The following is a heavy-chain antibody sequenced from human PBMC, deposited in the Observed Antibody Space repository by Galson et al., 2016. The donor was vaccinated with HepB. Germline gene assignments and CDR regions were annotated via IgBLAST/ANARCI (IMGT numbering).Heavy chain of an antibody. CDR3: ARELFGFYYDSDERLDY. V-gene: IGHV3-23*01. J-gene: IGHJ4*02. CDR2: ISGSGGST. D-gene: IGHD3-22*01. CDR1: GFTFSSYA. Sequence: SLRLSCAASGFTFSSYAMSWVRQAPGKGLEWVSSISGSGGSTYYADSVKGRFTISRDNSQNTLYLQMNSLRAVDTAVYYCARELFGFYYDSDERLDYWGQGTLVTVSS.